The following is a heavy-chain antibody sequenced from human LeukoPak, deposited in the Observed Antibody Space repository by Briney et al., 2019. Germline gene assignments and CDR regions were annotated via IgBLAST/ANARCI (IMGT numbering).Heavy chain of an antibody. CDR2: VYYSGST. V-gene: IGHV4-59*01. Sequence: SETLSLTCTVSGGSISTYYWRWLRQPPGKGLEWIGYVYYSGSTNYNPSLKRRVSTSADTTKNQFSLKLSSVTAADTAMYYCARDQCGSSGCRYFDYWGQGTLVTVSS. D-gene: IGHD6-19*01. CDR3: ARDQCGSSGCRYFDY. J-gene: IGHJ4*02. CDR1: GGSISTYY.